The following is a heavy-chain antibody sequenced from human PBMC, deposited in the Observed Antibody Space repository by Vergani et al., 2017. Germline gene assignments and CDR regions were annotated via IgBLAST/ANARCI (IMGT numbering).Heavy chain of an antibody. CDR1: GGSISSGSYY. D-gene: IGHD3-22*01. J-gene: IGHJ4*02. CDR3: ARVGDSSGYYYVNFDY. CDR2: IYTSGST. V-gene: IGHV4-61*02. Sequence: QVQLQESGPGLVKPSQTLSLTCTVSGGSISSGSYYWSWIRQPAGKGLEWIGRIYTSGSTNYNPSLKSRVTISVDTSKNQFSLKLSSVTAADTAVYYCARVGDSSGYYYVNFDYWGQGTLVTVSS.